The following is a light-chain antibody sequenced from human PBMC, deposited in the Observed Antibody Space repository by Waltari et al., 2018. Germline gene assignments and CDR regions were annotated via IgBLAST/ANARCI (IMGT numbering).Light chain of an antibody. CDR1: QSVSSN. CDR3: QQYNNWPPQYT. V-gene: IGKV3-15*01. Sequence: DIVMTQSTATLPVSPGERASLSCRASQSVSSNLAWYQQKPGQAPRLLIYGASTRVSGIPARFSGSGSGTEFTLTIISLQSEDFAVYYCQQYNNWPPQYTFGQGTKLEIK. J-gene: IGKJ2*01. CDR2: GAS.